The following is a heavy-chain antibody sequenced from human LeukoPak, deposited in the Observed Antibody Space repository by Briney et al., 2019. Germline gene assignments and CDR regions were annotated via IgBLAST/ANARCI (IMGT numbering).Heavy chain of an antibody. D-gene: IGHD1-26*01. Sequence: PGGSLRLSCTASGFTFSSYAMNWVRQAPGKGLEWVSGIGAGGTFTYYADSVKGRFAISRDNSKNTLYLQMNSLRAEDTAVYYCAKSFRVGAPNSFYFDYWGQGTLVTVSS. CDR1: GFTFSSYA. V-gene: IGHV3-23*01. CDR3: AKSFRVGAPNSFYFDY. CDR2: IGAGGTFT. J-gene: IGHJ4*02.